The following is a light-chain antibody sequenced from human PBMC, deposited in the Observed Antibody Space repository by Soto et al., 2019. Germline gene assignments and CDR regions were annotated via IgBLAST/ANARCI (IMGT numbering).Light chain of an antibody. CDR1: QSVSNN. V-gene: IGKV3-15*01. CDR3: QQYNKWPLN. J-gene: IGKJ4*01. CDR2: HAA. Sequence: EIVMTQSPATLSVSPGERAILSCRASQSVSNNLAWYQQKPSQAPSLLIYHAATRATGIPARFSGSGSGTEFTLTISSLQSEDFAVYYCQQYNKWPLNFGGGTKVESK.